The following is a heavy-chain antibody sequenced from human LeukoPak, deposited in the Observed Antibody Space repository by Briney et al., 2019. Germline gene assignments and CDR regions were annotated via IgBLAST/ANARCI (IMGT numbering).Heavy chain of an antibody. CDR1: GESFSGYD. Sequence: SETLSLTCAVYGESFSGYDWTWIRQPPGKGLEWIGEINYTGSTNYNPSLKSRVTVSVDTSKNQFSLKLTSVTAADTAVYFCARELDPPHIDSWGQGTLVTVSS. CDR3: ARELDPPHIDS. V-gene: IGHV4-34*01. CDR2: INYTGST. J-gene: IGHJ4*02. D-gene: IGHD3/OR15-3a*01.